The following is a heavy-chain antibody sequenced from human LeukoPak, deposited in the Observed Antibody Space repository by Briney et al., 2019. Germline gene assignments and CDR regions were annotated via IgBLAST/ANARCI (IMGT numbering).Heavy chain of an antibody. CDR2: IKEDGSEK. Sequence: GGSLRLSCVASGFSFSTSWMSWVRQAPGKEPGWVANIKEDGSEKSYVDSVKGRFTISRDNAKNSLYLEMDSVRVEDTAVYYCARGGISRAAFDVWGQGTMVTVS. D-gene: IGHD2-21*01. V-gene: IGHV3-7*05. CDR1: GFSFSTSW. J-gene: IGHJ3*01. CDR3: ARGGISRAAFDV.